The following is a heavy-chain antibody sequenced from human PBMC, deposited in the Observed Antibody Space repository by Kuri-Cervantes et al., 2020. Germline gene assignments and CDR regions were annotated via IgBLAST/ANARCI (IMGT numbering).Heavy chain of an antibody. CDR1: GFTFSDYY. V-gene: IGHV3-11*04. D-gene: IGHD2-21*02. Sequence: GGSLRLSCAASGFTFSDYYMSWIRQAPGKGLEWLSYISSGGGATHSADSVKGRFTISRDNAKNSLYLQMNSLRADDTAVYYCARGYCGGDCSNFDYWGQGTLVTVSS. CDR2: ISSGGGAT. CDR3: ARGYCGGDCSNFDY. J-gene: IGHJ4*02.